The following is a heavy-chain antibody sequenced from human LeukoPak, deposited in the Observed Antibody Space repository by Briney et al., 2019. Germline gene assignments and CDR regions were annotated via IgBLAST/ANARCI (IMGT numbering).Heavy chain of an antibody. J-gene: IGHJ5*02. CDR2: IYNSGST. V-gene: IGHV4-38-2*01. CDR3: ASPCSGGRCYEGYNWFDP. CDR1: GYSISSGYY. D-gene: IGHD2-15*01. Sequence: PSETLSLTCAVSGYSISSGYYWGWIRQPPGKGLEGIGSIYNSGSTHYNPSLKSRVTISVDRSKNQFSLKLSSVTAADTAVYYSASPCSGGRCYEGYNWFDPWGQGTLVTVSS.